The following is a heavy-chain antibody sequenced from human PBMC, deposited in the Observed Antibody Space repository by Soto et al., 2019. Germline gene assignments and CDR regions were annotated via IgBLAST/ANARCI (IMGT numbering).Heavy chain of an antibody. D-gene: IGHD1-26*01. CDR1: GDSISSSSYY. V-gene: IGHV4-39*01. J-gene: IGHJ4*02. Sequence: QVQLQESGPGLVKPSETLSLTCTVSGDSISSSSYYWAWIRQPPGKGLEWIGNIFYSGITYYSPSLRSRVAMSVDTSKNQFSLNLSSVTDADTAVYYCARRKYSGTFWSLDYWGRGTQVTVSS. CDR3: ARRKYSGTFWSLDY. CDR2: IFYSGIT.